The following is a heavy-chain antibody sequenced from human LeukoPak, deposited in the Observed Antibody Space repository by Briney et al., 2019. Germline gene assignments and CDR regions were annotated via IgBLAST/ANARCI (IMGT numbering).Heavy chain of an antibody. V-gene: IGHV3-48*01. CDR2: ISSSSSTI. Sequence: GGSLRLSCVASGFTFSSYSMNWVRQAPGKGLEWVSYISSSSSTIYYADSVKGRFTISRDNAKNSLYLQMNSLRAEDTAVYYCARDLGIVVAYYFDYWGQGTLVTVSS. D-gene: IGHD3-22*01. J-gene: IGHJ4*02. CDR1: GFTFSSYS. CDR3: ARDLGIVVAYYFDY.